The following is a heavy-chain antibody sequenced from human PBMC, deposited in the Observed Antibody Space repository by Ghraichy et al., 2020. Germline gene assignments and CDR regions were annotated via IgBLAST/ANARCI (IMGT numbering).Heavy chain of an antibody. Sequence: SETLSLTCPVSGGSTSSYYWTWIRQPPGKGLEWIGYIYHSGSRHYTPNPTLGSRVTISVDTSTKQFSLKLSSVTAADAAVYYCARVWTESGGTYGLDVWGQGTMVTVSS. CDR3: ARVWTESGGTYGLDV. CDR1: GGSTSSYY. CDR2: IYHSGSR. V-gene: IGHV4-59*01. J-gene: IGHJ6*02. D-gene: IGHD3/OR15-3a*01.